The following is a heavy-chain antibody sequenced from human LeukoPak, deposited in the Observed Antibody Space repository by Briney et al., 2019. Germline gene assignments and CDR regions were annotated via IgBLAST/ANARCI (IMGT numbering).Heavy chain of an antibody. Sequence: PGGSLRLSCAASGFTFSSYGMHWVRQAPGKGLEWVAFIRYDGSNKYYADSVKGRFTISRDNSKNTLYLQMNSLRAEDTAVYYCAKEGPGSMVRESYYYYYYMDVWGKGTTVTISS. V-gene: IGHV3-30*02. J-gene: IGHJ6*03. D-gene: IGHD3-10*01. CDR1: GFTFSSYG. CDR2: IRYDGSNK. CDR3: AKEGPGSMVRESYYYYYYMDV.